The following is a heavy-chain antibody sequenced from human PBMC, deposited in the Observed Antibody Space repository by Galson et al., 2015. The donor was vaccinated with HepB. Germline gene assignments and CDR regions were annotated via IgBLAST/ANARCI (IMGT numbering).Heavy chain of an antibody. Sequence: SLRLSCAASGFTFSSYSMNWVRQAPGKGLEWVSYISSSSSTIYYADYVKGRFTISRDNVKNSLYLQMNSLRAEDTAVYYCARDNSYCSGGSCYMVYAFDIWGQGTMVTVSS. D-gene: IGHD2-15*01. CDR1: GFTFSSYS. CDR3: ARDNSYCSGGSCYMVYAFDI. CDR2: ISSSSSTI. J-gene: IGHJ3*02. V-gene: IGHV3-48*01.